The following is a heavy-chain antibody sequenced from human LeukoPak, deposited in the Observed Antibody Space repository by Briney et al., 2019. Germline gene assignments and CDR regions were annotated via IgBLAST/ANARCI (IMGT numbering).Heavy chain of an antibody. CDR2: IYYSGST. Sequence: TPSETLSLTCTVSGGSISSSSYYWGWIRQPPGKGLEWIGSIYYSGSTYYNPSLKSRVTISVDTSKNQFSLKLSSVTAADTAVYYCARLRRVGGVRYFDWLPHFDYWGQGTLVTVSS. CDR1: GGSISSSSYY. D-gene: IGHD3-9*01. J-gene: IGHJ4*02. CDR3: ARLRRVGGVRYFDWLPHFDY. V-gene: IGHV4-39*07.